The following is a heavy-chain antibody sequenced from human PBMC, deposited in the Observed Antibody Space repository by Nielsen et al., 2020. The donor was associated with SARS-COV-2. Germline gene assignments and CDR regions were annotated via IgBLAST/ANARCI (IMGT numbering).Heavy chain of an antibody. V-gene: IGHV3-30*18. Sequence: GESLKISCAASGFTFSSYGMHWVRQAPGKGLEWVAVISYDGSNKYYADSVKGRFTISRDNSKNTLYLQMNSRRAEDTAVYYCAKGSGWSVFDYWGQGTLVTVSS. CDR3: AKGSGWSVFDY. J-gene: IGHJ4*02. CDR2: ISYDGSNK. CDR1: GFTFSSYG. D-gene: IGHD6-19*01.